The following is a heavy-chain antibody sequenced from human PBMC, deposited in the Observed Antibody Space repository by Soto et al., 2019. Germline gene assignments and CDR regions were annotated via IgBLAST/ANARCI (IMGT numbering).Heavy chain of an antibody. Sequence: GESLKISCKGSGYSFTSYWISWVRQMPGKGLEWMGRIDPSDSYTNYSPSFQGHVTISADKSISTAYLQWSSLKALDTAMYYCARHPIHRNNWFDPWGQGTLVTVPQ. CDR3: ARHPIHRNNWFDP. V-gene: IGHV5-10-1*01. D-gene: IGHD5-18*01. CDR2: IDPSDSYT. J-gene: IGHJ5*02. CDR1: GYSFTSYW.